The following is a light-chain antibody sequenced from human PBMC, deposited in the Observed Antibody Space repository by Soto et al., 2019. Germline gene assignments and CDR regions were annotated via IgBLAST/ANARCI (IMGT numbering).Light chain of an antibody. CDR1: QSVSSSY. CDR3: QQYGSSRT. V-gene: IGKV3-20*01. Sequence: EIVLRQSPGTLSLSPGERATLSCRASQSVSSSYLAWYQQKPGQAPRLLIYGASSRATGIPDRFSGSGSGTDFTLTISRLEPEDFAVYYCQQYGSSRTFGGGTKVDIK. J-gene: IGKJ4*01. CDR2: GAS.